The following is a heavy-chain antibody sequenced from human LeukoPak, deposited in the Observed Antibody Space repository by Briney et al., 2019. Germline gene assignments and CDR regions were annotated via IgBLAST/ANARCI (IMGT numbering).Heavy chain of an antibody. J-gene: IGHJ4*02. Sequence: PSETLSLTCAVYGGSFSGYYWSWIRQPPGKGLEWIGYIYYSGSTNYNPSLKSRVTISIDTSKNQFSLKLTSVTAADTAIYYCARVYDILTGYSHFDYWGQGTLVTVSS. V-gene: IGHV4-59*01. CDR1: GGSFSGYY. CDR3: ARVYDILTGYSHFDY. CDR2: IYYSGST. D-gene: IGHD3-9*01.